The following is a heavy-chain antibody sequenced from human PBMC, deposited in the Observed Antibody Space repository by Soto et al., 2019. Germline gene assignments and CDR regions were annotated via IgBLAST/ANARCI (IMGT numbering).Heavy chain of an antibody. CDR3: ARDGCGGDCRDWVAFDI. CDR1: GFTFDDYG. Sequence: EVQLVESGGGVVRPEGSLRLSCAASGFTFDDYGMSWVRQAPGKGLEWVSGINWNCGSTGYADSVKGRFTISRDNAKNSLYLQMNSLRADDSALYYCARDGCGGDCRDWVAFDIWGQGTMVTVSS. V-gene: IGHV3-20*04. CDR2: INWNCGST. J-gene: IGHJ3*02. D-gene: IGHD2-21*02.